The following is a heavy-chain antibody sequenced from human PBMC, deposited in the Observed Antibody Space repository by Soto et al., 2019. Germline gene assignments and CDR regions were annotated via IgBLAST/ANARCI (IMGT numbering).Heavy chain of an antibody. CDR2: IYYDGTP. Sequence: QLQLQESGPGLVKPSETLSLTCSVSGGSISTYSYNWDWIRQSPGKGLEWIGTIYYDGTPSYNPSLKSQVTISVDTSRNHFSLKVKSVTAADTAMYYCARFFGNAFDVWGQGTMVKVSS. J-gene: IGHJ3*01. D-gene: IGHD3-3*01. CDR1: GGSISTYSYN. V-gene: IGHV4-39*02. CDR3: ARFFGNAFDV.